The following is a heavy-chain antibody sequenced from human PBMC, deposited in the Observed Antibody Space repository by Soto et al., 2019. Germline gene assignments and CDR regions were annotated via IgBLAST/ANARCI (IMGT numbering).Heavy chain of an antibody. Sequence: KVSCKASGYTFIDYVMHWVRQAPGQGLEWMGLINPNSGDTNYAQKFHGRVTMTRDTSISTAYMEWSRLRSDDTAVYYCASQLNTTKVRDCWGQGILVTVYS. CDR2: INPNSGDT. V-gene: IGHV1-2*02. CDR1: GYTFIDYV. J-gene: IGHJ4*03. D-gene: IGHD1-1*01. CDR3: ASQLNTTKVRDC.